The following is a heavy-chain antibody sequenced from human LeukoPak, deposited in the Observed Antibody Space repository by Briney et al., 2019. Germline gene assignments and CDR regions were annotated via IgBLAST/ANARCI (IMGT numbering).Heavy chain of an antibody. CDR3: ARADYYDSSGYYYDY. J-gene: IGHJ4*02. D-gene: IGHD3-22*01. CDR2: INPSGGST. V-gene: IGHV1-46*01. CDR1: GYTFTSFY. Sequence: ASVKVSCKASGYTFTSFYMHWVRQAPGQGLEWMGIINPSGGSTSYAQKFQGRVTMTRDTTTSTVYMGLSSLRSEDTAVYYCARADYYDSSGYYYDYWGQGTLVTVSS.